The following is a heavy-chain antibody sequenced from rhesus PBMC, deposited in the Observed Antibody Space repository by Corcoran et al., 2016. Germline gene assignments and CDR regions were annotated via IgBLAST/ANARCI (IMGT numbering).Heavy chain of an antibody. CDR3: AREFSSWSFFDY. CDR1: GGSISGYYL. J-gene: IGHJ4*01. CDR2: IYGGSGST. D-gene: IGHD6-13*01. V-gene: IGHV4S7*01. Sequence: QVQLQESGPGVVKPSETLSLTCAVPGGSISGYYLWSWIRQPPGKGLEWNGYIYGGSGSTSYNPSLKSRVIISIGTSKNQFSLKLSSVTAADTAVYYCAREFSSWSFFDYWGQGVLVTVSS.